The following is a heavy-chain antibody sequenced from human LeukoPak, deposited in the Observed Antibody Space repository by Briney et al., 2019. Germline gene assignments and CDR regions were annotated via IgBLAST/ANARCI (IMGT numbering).Heavy chain of an antibody. J-gene: IGHJ4*02. D-gene: IGHD3/OR15-3a*01. CDR2: IRYDGSNK. Sequence: PGGSLRLSCAASGFTFSGYGMHWVRQAPAKGLEWVAFIRYDGSNKYYADSVKGRFTISRDNSKNTLYLQMNSLRAEDTAVYYCAKDGSRLEGLPIDYWGQGTLVTVSS. CDR1: GFTFSGYG. V-gene: IGHV3-30*02. CDR3: AKDGSRLEGLPIDY.